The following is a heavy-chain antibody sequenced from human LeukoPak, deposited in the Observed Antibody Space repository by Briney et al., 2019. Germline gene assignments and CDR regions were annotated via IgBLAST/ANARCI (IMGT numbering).Heavy chain of an antibody. J-gene: IGHJ4*02. Sequence: KTSETLSLTCTVSGDSIGTYYWSWIGRPPGKGLEWIGHVYYAGITDYNPSLQSRVTISVDPSRNQLSLKLNSVTAAETAVYYCARQGYKSGWYPTFDFWGPGTQVIVSS. CDR2: VYYAGIT. D-gene: IGHD6-19*01. CDR1: GDSIGTYY. CDR3: ARQGYKSGWYPTFDF. V-gene: IGHV4-59*01.